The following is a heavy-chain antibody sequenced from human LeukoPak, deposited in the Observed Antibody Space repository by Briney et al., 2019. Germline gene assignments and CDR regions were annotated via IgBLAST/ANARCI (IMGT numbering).Heavy chain of an antibody. CDR1: GFTFSSYA. D-gene: IGHD3-22*01. CDR3: AKDLASTYYYDSSALGY. CDR2: ISGSGGST. V-gene: IGHV3-23*01. Sequence: GGSLRLSCAASGFTFSSYAMSWVSQAPGKGLEWVSAISGSGGSTYYADSVKGRFTISRDNSKNTMDLQMNSLRAEDTAVYYCAKDLASTYYYDSSALGYWGQGTLVTVSS. J-gene: IGHJ4*02.